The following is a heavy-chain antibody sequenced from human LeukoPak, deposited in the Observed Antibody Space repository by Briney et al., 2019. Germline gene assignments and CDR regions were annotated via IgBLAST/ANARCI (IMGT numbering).Heavy chain of an antibody. V-gene: IGHV4-34*01. CDR3: AVRALGWFDP. CDR2: INHSGST. J-gene: IGHJ5*02. Sequence: SETLSLTCAVYGGSFSGYYWSWVRQPPGKGLEWIGEINHSGSTNYNPSLKSRITISVDTSKNQFSLKLSSVTAADTAVYYCAVRALGWFDPWGLGTLVTVSS. D-gene: IGHD3-10*01. CDR1: GGSFSGYY.